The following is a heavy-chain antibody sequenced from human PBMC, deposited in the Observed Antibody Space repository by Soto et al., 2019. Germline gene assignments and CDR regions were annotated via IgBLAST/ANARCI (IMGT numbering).Heavy chain of an antibody. J-gene: IGHJ5*02. CDR2: ISGSGGST. CDR1: GFTFSSYA. CDR3: ANLIAAAGTRWFDP. Sequence: GGSLRLSCAASGFTFSSYAMSWVRQAPGKGLEWVSAISGSGGSTYYADSVKGRFTISRDNSKNTLYLQMNSLRAEDTAVYYCANLIAAAGTRWFDPWGQGTLVTVSS. V-gene: IGHV3-23*01. D-gene: IGHD6-13*01.